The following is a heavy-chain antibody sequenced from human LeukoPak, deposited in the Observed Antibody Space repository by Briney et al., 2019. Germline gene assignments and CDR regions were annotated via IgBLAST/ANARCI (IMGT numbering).Heavy chain of an antibody. V-gene: IGHV4-39*07. CDR2: IYYSGST. J-gene: IGHJ4*02. Sequence: SETLSLTCTVSGGSISSSSYYWGWIRQPLGKGLEWIGSIYYSGSTYYNPSLKSRVTISLDTSKNQFSLRLTSVTAADTAVYYCARAIASSGSRLFDYWGQGTLVTVSS. CDR1: GGSISSSSYY. CDR3: ARAIASSGSRLFDY. D-gene: IGHD3-10*01.